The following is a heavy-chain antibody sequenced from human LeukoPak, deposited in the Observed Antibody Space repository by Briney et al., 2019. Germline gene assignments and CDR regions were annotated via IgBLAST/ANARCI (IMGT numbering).Heavy chain of an antibody. D-gene: IGHD3-22*01. Sequence: SETLSLTCAVYGGSFGGYYWSWIRQPPGKGLEWIGEINHSGSTNYNPSLKSRVTISVDKSKSQFSLKLSSVTAADTAVYYCARDLSSGDAFDIWGQGTMVTVSS. CDR3: ARDLSSGDAFDI. J-gene: IGHJ3*02. CDR2: INHSGST. CDR1: GGSFGGYY. V-gene: IGHV4-34*01.